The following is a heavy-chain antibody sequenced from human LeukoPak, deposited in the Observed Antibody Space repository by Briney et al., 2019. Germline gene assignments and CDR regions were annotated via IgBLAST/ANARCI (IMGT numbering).Heavy chain of an antibody. V-gene: IGHV3-66*01. J-gene: IGHJ4*02. CDR1: GFTVGSNY. CDR3: ARAGNWNYGY. D-gene: IGHD1-7*01. Sequence: PGGSLRLSCAASGFTVGSNYMSWVRQAPGKGLEWVSVIYSGGSTYYADSVKGRFTISRDNAKNSLYLQMNSLRAEDTAVYYCARAGNWNYGYWGQGTLVTVSS. CDR2: IYSGGST.